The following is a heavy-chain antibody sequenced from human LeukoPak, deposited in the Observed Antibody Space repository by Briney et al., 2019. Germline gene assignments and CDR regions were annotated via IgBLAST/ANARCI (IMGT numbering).Heavy chain of an antibody. J-gene: IGHJ4*02. V-gene: IGHV3-30*03. CDR2: ISYDGSNK. D-gene: IGHD4-23*01. Sequence: GGSLRLSCAASGFTFSSYGMLWVRQAPGKGLEWVAVISYDGSNKYYADSVKGRFTIYSDNSKNTLYLQMNSLRAEDTAVYYCARDRASVTPDYWGQGTLVTVSS. CDR3: ARDRASVTPDY. CDR1: GFTFSSYG.